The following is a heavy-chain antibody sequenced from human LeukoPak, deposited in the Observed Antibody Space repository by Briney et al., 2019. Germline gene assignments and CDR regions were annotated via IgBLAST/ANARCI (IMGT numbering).Heavy chain of an antibody. J-gene: IGHJ4*02. CDR3: ARDVGGGPFFDY. V-gene: IGHV4-59*01. CDR1: GGSISSFY. Sequence: KPSETLSLTCTVSGGSISSFYWGWIRQPPGKGLEWIGYIYNSGSTDYNPSLKSRVTISVDTSKNQFSLKLSSETAADTAVYYCARDVGGGPFFDYWGQGTLVTVSS. D-gene: IGHD2-15*01. CDR2: IYNSGST.